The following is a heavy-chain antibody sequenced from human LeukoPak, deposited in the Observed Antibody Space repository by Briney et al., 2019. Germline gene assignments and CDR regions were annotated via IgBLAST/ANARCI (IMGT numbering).Heavy chain of an antibody. J-gene: IGHJ4*02. Sequence: GSLRLSCAASGFIFSNYGMHWVRQAPGKGLEWVSFIRYDGGSKYYGDSVKGRFTISRDNSKNTLYLQIDSLGVEDTAVYFCAKQRVGAPSFDYWGQGTLVTVSS. D-gene: IGHD1-26*01. CDR3: AKQRVGAPSFDY. CDR1: GFIFSNYG. CDR2: IRYDGGSK. V-gene: IGHV3-30*02.